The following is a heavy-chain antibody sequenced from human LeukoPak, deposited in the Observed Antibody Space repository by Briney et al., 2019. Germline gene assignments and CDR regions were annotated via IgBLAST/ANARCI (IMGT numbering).Heavy chain of an antibody. D-gene: IGHD1-26*01. CDR1: GFSFSSYS. V-gene: IGHV3-48*04. J-gene: IGHJ4*02. CDR3: ARDGPGMGATLALNY. Sequence: HPGGSLRLSCAASGFSFSSYSMNWVRQAPGKGLEWVSYISSSGSTIYYADSVKGRFTISRDNAKNSLYLQMNSLRAEDTAVYYCARDGPGMGATLALNYWGQGTLVTVSS. CDR2: ISSSGSTI.